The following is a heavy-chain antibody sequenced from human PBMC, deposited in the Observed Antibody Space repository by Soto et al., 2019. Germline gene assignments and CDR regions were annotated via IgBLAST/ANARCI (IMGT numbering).Heavy chain of an antibody. D-gene: IGHD6-19*01. CDR2: VSHDGRNT. J-gene: IGHJ4*02. V-gene: IGHV3-30*18. CDR1: GFTFSDYA. CDR3: AKGGRQWLVTSDFNY. Sequence: VQLVESGGGVVQPGRSLRLSCAASGFTFSDYAMHWVRQAPGKGLEWVAVVSHDGRNTHYADSVKGRFTISRDSSKNTVSLAMTSLRAEDRGVYYCAKGGRQWLVTSDFNYWGQGALVTVSS.